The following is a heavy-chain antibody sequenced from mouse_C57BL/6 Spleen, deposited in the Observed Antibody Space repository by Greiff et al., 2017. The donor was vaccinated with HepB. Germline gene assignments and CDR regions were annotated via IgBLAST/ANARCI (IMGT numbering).Heavy chain of an antibody. J-gene: IGHJ1*03. V-gene: IGHV1-64*01. D-gene: IGHD2-4*01. CDR2: IHPNSGST. CDR3: ARFYDYDGYFDV. Sequence: QVQLKESGAELVKPGASVKLSCKASGYTFTSYWMHWVKQRPGQGLEWIGMIHPNSGSTNYNEKFKSKATLTVDKSSSTAYMQLSSLTSEDSAVYYCARFYDYDGYFDVWGTGTTVTVSS. CDR1: GYTFTSYW.